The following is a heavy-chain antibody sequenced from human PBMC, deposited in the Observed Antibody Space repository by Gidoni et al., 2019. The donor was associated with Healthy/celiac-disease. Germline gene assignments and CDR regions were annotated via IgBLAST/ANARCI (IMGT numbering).Heavy chain of an antibody. V-gene: IGHV6-1*01. CDR2: TYYRSKWYK. D-gene: IGHD6-19*01. CDR3: AREPPTGAGTSYFDY. Sequence: QLPLQQSGPRLVQPSQTLSLTCPISGDSVSRPISALYWIRQSPSRGLEWLGRTYYRSKWYKDYAVSVKSRITINPDTSKNQFSLQLNAVTPEDTAVYYCAREPPTGAGTSYFDYWGQGTLVTVSS. CDR1: GDSVSRPISA. J-gene: IGHJ4*02.